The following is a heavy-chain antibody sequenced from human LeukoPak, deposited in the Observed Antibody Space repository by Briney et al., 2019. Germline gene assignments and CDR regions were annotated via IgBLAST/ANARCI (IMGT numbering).Heavy chain of an antibody. CDR2: IYYSGST. CDR1: GGSISSSSYY. V-gene: IGHV4-39*07. CDR3: ARGVGAKSYYYYYGMDV. Sequence: SETLSLTCTVSGGSISSSSYYWGWIRQPPGKGLEWIGSIYYSGSTYYNPSLKSRVTISVDTSKNQFSLKLSSVTAADTAVYYCARGVGAKSYYYYYGMDVWGQGTTVTVSS. J-gene: IGHJ6*02. D-gene: IGHD1-26*01.